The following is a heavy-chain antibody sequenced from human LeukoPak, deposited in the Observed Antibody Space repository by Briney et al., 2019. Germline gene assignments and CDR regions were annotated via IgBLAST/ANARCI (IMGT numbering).Heavy chain of an antibody. CDR1: GGSFSGYY. CDR3: AREERYSSGWYDGNDY. CDR2: INHSGST. V-gene: IGHV4-34*01. J-gene: IGHJ4*02. D-gene: IGHD6-19*01. Sequence: SETLSITCAVYGGSFSGYYWSWIRQPPGKGLEWIGEINHSGSTNYNPSLKSRVSISVDTSKNQFSLKLSSVTAADTAVYYCAREERYSSGWYDGNDYWGQGTLVTVSS.